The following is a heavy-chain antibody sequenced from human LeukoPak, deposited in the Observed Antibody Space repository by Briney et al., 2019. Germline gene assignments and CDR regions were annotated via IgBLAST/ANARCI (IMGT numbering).Heavy chain of an antibody. V-gene: IGHV3-23*01. CDR3: AKGGGSSCYSPSDY. CDR1: GFTFSSYA. CDR2: ISGSGTDT. Sequence: GGSLRLSCGGSGFTFSSYAMSWVRQAPGKGREWVSAISGSGTDTFYANSVKGRFTISRDNPKNTLYLQTNSLRAEDTAVYYCAKGGGSSCYSPSDYWGQGTLVTVSS. J-gene: IGHJ4*02. D-gene: IGHD2-15*01.